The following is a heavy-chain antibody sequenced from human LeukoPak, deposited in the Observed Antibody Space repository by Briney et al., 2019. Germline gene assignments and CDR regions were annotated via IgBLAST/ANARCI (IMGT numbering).Heavy chain of an antibody. CDR2: IYYSGST. Sequence: PSQTLSLTCTVSGGSISSGGYYWSWIRQHPGEGLEWIGYIYYSGSTYYNPSLKSRVTISVDTSKNQFSLKLSSVTAADTAVYYCAREYCSGGSCYFDYWGQGTLVTVSS. CDR1: GGSISSGGYY. CDR3: AREYCSGGSCYFDY. V-gene: IGHV4-31*02. D-gene: IGHD2-15*01. J-gene: IGHJ4*02.